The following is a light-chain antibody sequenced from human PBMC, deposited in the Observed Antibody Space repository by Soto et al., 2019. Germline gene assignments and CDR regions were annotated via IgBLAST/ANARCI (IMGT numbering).Light chain of an antibody. Sequence: DIQMTQSPSTLPASVGDRVTITCRASQSIDRWLAWYQQRPGKAPNLLIYAASSLHSGVPSRFSGSGSGTDFTLTISSLQPEDFATYYCQQANSFPLTFGGGTKVEIK. J-gene: IGKJ4*01. CDR3: QQANSFPLT. V-gene: IGKV1-12*01. CDR1: QSIDRW. CDR2: AAS.